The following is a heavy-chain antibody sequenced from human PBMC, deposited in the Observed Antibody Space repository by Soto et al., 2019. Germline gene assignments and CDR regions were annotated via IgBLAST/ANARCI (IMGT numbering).Heavy chain of an antibody. D-gene: IGHD5-18*01. V-gene: IGHV4-61*01. CDR1: GGSVSSGSYY. CDR2: IYYSGST. CDR3: ARGPWIQFDY. Sequence: QVQLQESGPGLVKPSETLSLTCTVSGGSVSSGSYYWSWIRQPPGKGLEWIGYIYYSGSTNYNPSLKSRVPISVDTSKNQFSLKLSSVTAADTAVYYCARGPWIQFDYWGQGTLVTVSS. J-gene: IGHJ4*02.